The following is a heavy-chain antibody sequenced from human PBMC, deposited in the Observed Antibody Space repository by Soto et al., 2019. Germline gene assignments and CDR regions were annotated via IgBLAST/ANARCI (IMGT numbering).Heavy chain of an antibody. CDR1: GGSISSSSYY. CDR3: ARGMYYDSSGYYFHWFDP. CDR2: IYYSGST. D-gene: IGHD3-22*01. Sequence: QLQLQESGPGLVKPSETLSLTCTVSGGSISSSSYYWGWIRQPPGKGLEWIGSIYYSGSTYYNPSLKSRVTISVDTSKNQFSLKLSSVTAADTAVYYCARGMYYDSSGYYFHWFDPWGQGTLVTVSS. V-gene: IGHV4-39*01. J-gene: IGHJ5*02.